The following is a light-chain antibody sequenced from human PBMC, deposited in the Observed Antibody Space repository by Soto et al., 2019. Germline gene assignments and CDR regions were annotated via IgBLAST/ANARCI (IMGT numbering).Light chain of an antibody. CDR1: QSVGSTN. Sequence: EIVLTQSPATLSLSPGERATLSCGASQSVGSTNLAWYQQKPGLAPRLLIYDTSSRATGIPDRFSGSGSGTDFTLTISRLEPEDFAGYHCQQYGSSPFTFGPGTKVDI. CDR3: QQYGSSPFT. J-gene: IGKJ3*01. V-gene: IGKV3D-20*01. CDR2: DTS.